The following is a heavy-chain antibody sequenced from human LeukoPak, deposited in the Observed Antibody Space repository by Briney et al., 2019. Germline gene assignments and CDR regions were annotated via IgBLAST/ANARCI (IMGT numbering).Heavy chain of an antibody. J-gene: IGHJ4*02. V-gene: IGHV3-33*01. CDR2: IWYDGSNK. CDR3: ARDKGEVGATNLDH. D-gene: IGHD1-26*01. Sequence: AGTLRLSCAASGFTFSSYGMHWVRQAPGKALQCVAVIWYDGSNKYYADSVKGRFTISRDNSKNTLYLQMNSLRAEDTAVYYCARDKGEVGATNLDHWGQGTLVTVSS. CDR1: GFTFSSYG.